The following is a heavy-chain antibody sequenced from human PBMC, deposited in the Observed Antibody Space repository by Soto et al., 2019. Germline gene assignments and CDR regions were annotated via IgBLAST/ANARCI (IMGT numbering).Heavy chain of an antibody. CDR1: GFTFSSYG. Sequence: QVQLVESGGGVVQPGRTLRRSCAAPGFTFSSYGMHWVRQAPGKGLEWVAVISYDGSNKYYADSVKGRFTISRDNSKNTLYLQMNSLRAEDTAVYYCAEYPGAAAGHFDYWGQGTLVTVSS. D-gene: IGHD6-13*01. V-gene: IGHV3-30*18. J-gene: IGHJ4*02. CDR2: ISYDGSNK. CDR3: AEYPGAAAGHFDY.